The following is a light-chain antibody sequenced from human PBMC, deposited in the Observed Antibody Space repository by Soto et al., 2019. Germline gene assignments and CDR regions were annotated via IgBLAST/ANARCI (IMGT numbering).Light chain of an antibody. J-gene: IGLJ3*02. CDR3: CSYAGSYSLV. V-gene: IGLV2-11*01. Sequence: QSALTQPRSVSGSPGQSVTISRTGTSSDVGAYNYVSWYQHHPGKAPKVMIYDVSERPSGVPDRFSGSKSDNKASLTISGLQAEDEADYYCCSYAGSYSLVFGGGTKLTVL. CDR1: SSDVGAYNY. CDR2: DVS.